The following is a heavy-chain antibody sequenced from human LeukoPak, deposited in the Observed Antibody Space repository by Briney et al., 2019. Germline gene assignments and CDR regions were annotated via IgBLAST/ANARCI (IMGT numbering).Heavy chain of an antibody. CDR1: GGSFSGYY. J-gene: IGHJ4*02. CDR3: ARGTGTTMGIDY. CDR2: INHSEST. Sequence: SETLSLTCAVYGGSFSGYYWSWIRQPPGKGLEWIGEINHSESTNYNPSLKSRVTISVDTSKNQFSLKLSSVTAADTAVYYCARGTGTTMGIDYWGQGTLVTVSS. D-gene: IGHD1-1*01. V-gene: IGHV4-34*01.